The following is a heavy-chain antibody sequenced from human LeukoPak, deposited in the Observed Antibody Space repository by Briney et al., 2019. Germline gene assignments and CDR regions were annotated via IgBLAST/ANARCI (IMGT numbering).Heavy chain of an antibody. J-gene: IGHJ4*02. V-gene: IGHV3-48*04. CDR2: ISSGSATT. Sequence: PGGSLRLSCEASGFTFSTYAMNWVRQAPGKGLEWVSHISSGSATTFYADSVKGRFTISRGNTRNSLSLQINDLRVEDTAVYYCTRDRGSTTMLRGVNHYWGQGTLVTVSS. CDR3: TRDRGSTTMLRGVNHY. CDR1: GFTFSTYA. D-gene: IGHD3-10*01.